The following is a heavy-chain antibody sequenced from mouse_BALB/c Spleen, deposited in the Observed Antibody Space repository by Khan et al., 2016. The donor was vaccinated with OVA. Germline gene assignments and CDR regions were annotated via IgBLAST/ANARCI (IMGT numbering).Heavy chain of an antibody. Sequence: VQLQQSGTVLARPGTSVKMSCKASGYTFTSYWMHWVKQRPGQGLEWIGAIYPGNSDTSYNQKFKGKAKLTAVTSTSTAYLQLSSLTTEDSAGCYCTGFGYLFAYWGQGTLVTVSA. CDR1: GYTFTSYW. D-gene: IGHD2-2*01. CDR3: TGFGYLFAY. V-gene: IGHV1-5*01. CDR2: IYPGNSDT. J-gene: IGHJ3*01.